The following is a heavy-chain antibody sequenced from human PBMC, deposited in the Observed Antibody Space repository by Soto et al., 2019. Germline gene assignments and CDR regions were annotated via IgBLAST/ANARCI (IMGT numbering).Heavy chain of an antibody. V-gene: IGHV3-48*01. Sequence: HPGGSLRLSCAVSGFPFIRYSMNWVRQAPGKGLEWIAYISGTSSSIKYADSVKDRFTISRDNAKNFLYLQMNSLRVEDTAVYFCARDVYSGTWTTEEDVWGQGTTVTVSS. CDR1: GFPFIRYS. D-gene: IGHD5-12*01. CDR3: ARDVYSGTWTTEEDV. CDR2: ISGTSSSI. J-gene: IGHJ6*02.